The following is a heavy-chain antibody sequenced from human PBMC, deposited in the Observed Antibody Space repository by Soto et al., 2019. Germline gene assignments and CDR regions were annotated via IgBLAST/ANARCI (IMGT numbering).Heavy chain of an antibody. D-gene: IGHD3-10*01. J-gene: IGHJ4*02. CDR2: INHSGST. CDR1: GGSFSGYY. V-gene: IGHV4-34*01. CDR3: ARASVTTRGRRGGFDY. Sequence: SETLSLTCAVYGGSFSGYYWSWIRQPPGKGLEWIGYINHSGSTNYNPSLKSRVTISVDTSKNQFSLKLSSVTAADTAVYYCARASVTTRGRRGGFDYWGQGTLVTVSS.